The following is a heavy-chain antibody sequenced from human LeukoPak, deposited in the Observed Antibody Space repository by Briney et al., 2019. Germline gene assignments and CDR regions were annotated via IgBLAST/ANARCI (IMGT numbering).Heavy chain of an antibody. CDR3: SRDFQGC. CDR2: TKEDGSEK. D-gene: IGHD6-19*01. CDR1: GFTFSSHW. J-gene: IGHJ4*02. Sequence: GGSLRLSCAASGFTFSSHWMSWVRQAPGKGLEWLARTKEDGSEKYYVDSVKGRFTISRDNAKNSLHLEMNSLRAEDTAVYYCSRDFQGCWGQGILVTVSS. V-gene: IGHV3-7*01.